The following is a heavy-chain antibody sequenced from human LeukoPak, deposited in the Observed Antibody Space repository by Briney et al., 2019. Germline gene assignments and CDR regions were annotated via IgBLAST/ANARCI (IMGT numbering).Heavy chain of an antibody. V-gene: IGHV5-51*01. CDR2: IYPGDSDT. J-gene: IGHJ5*02. CDR1: GYSFTSDW. CDR3: ARHFQFDWLLGNWFDP. Sequence: KFGESLKISCQGSGYSFTSDWIGWVRQMPGKGLEWMGIIYPGDSDTKYSPSFQGQVTFSADKSISTAYLQWSSLKASDTAMYYCARHFQFDWLLGNWFDPWGQGTLVTVSS. D-gene: IGHD3-9*01.